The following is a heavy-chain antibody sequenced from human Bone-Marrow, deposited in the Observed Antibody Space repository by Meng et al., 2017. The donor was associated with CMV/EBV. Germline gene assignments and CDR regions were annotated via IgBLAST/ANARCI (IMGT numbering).Heavy chain of an antibody. CDR1: GYTFTGYY. J-gene: IGHJ4*02. V-gene: IGHV1-2*02. Sequence: SGYTFTGYYIQWERQAPGQGLEWMGWIKPHTGGPNYAQKFQGRVTMTRDTSIGTAYMELSRLRSDDTAVYYCARSQGLEWELLSVDYWGQGTLVTVSS. CDR2: IKPHTGGP. CDR3: ARSQGLEWELLSVDY. D-gene: IGHD1-26*01.